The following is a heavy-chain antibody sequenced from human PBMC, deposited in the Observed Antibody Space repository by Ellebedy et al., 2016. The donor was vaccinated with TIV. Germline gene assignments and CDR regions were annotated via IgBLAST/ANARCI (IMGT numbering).Heavy chain of an antibody. V-gene: IGHV3-23*01. CDR1: GFTFSIHA. D-gene: IGHD2-2*01. Sequence: PGGSLRLSCAASGFTFSIHAMGWVRQAPGKGLEWVSSAGGSDVSTFYADSVRGRFTISRDNAKNTLYLQMNSLRAEDTAVYYCAKRGDCSANSCLLRDWGQGTLVTVSS. CDR2: AGGSDVST. J-gene: IGHJ1*01. CDR3: AKRGDCSANSCLLRD.